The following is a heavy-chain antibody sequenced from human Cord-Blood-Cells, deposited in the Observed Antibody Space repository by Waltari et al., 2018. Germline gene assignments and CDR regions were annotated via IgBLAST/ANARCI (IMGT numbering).Heavy chain of an antibody. Sequence: QLQLQESGPGLVKPSETLSLTCTVSGGSISSSSSYWGWIRQPPGKGLEWIGSIYYSGSTYYNPSLKSRVTISVDTSKNQFSLKLSSVTAADTAVYYCARISGSGWYFDYWGQGTLVTVSS. V-gene: IGHV4-39*01. CDR3: ARISGSGWYFDY. D-gene: IGHD6-19*01. J-gene: IGHJ4*02. CDR1: GGSISSSSSY. CDR2: IYYSGST.